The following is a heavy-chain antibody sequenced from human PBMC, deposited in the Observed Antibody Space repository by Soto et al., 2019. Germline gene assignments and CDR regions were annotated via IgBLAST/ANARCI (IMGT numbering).Heavy chain of an antibody. CDR2: IYPGDSDP. CDR1: GYSFTSYW. CDR3: ARQRDYSSGYSIDAFDF. J-gene: IGHJ3*01. Sequence: GASLKISCKGSGYSFTSYWIGWVRQMPGKGLEWMGIIYPGDSDPRYSPSFQGQVTISADKSISTAYLQWSSLKASDTAMYYCARQRDYSSGYSIDAFDFWGQGTMVTVSS. D-gene: IGHD3-22*01. V-gene: IGHV5-51*01.